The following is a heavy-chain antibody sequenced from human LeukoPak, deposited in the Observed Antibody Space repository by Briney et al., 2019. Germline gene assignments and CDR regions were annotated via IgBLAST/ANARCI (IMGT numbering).Heavy chain of an antibody. Sequence: SVKVSCKASGFTFTSSAMQWVRQARGQRLEWIGWIVVGSGNTNYAQKFQERVTITRDMSTSTAYMELSSLRSEDTAVYYCVLVGYYYDSSGYYWFDPWGQGTLVTVSS. CDR1: GFTFTSSA. J-gene: IGHJ5*02. V-gene: IGHV1-58*02. CDR3: VLVGYYYDSSGYYWFDP. D-gene: IGHD3-22*01. CDR2: IVVGSGNT.